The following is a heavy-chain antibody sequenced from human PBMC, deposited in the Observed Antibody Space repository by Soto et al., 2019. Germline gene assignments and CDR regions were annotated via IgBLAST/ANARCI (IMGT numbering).Heavy chain of an antibody. CDR3: ARSFGVAAAGPFDY. V-gene: IGHV4-31*03. Sequence: QVQLQESGPGLVKPSQTLSLTCTVSGGSISSGGYYWSWIRQHPGKGLEWIGYIYYSGSTYYNPTLKSRVTRAVDTSKNQFSLKLSSVTAADTAVYYWARSFGVAAAGPFDYWGQGTLVTVSS. J-gene: IGHJ4*02. CDR1: GGSISSGGYY. D-gene: IGHD6-13*01. CDR2: IYYSGST.